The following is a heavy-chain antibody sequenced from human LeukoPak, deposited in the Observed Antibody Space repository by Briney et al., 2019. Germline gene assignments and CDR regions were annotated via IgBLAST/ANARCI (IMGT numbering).Heavy chain of an antibody. D-gene: IGHD2-2*02. CDR3: ARGAVVPAAIPFDY. Sequence: PSETLSLTCTVSGGSISSGGYYWSWIRQHPGKGLEWIGYIYYSGSTYYNPSLKSRVTISVDTSKNQFSLKLSSVTAADTAVYYCARGAVVPAAIPFDYWGQGTLVTVSS. J-gene: IGHJ4*02. V-gene: IGHV4-31*03. CDR2: IYYSGST. CDR1: GGSISSGGYY.